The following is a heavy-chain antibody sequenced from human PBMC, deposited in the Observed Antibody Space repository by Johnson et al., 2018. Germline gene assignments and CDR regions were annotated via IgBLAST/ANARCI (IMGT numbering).Heavy chain of an antibody. J-gene: IGHJ3*02. D-gene: IGHD4-17*01. V-gene: IGHV3-7*01. Sequence: VQLVQSGGGLVQPGGSLRLSCAASGFTFSSYWMSWVRQAPGKGLEWVANIKQEGSEKYYADSVKGRFTISRDNSKNTLYLQMNSLRAEDTAGYYCAKEGYGDYVGAFDIWGQGTMVTVSS. CDR3: AKEGYGDYVGAFDI. CDR1: GFTFSSYW. CDR2: IKQEGSEK.